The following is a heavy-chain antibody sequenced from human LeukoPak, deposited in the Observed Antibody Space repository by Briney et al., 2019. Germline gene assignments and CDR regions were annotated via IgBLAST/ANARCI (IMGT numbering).Heavy chain of an antibody. CDR2: IYPGDSDT. CDR1: GNSFPTYC. J-gene: IGHJ4*02. Sequence: GESLKISFKGSGNSFPTYCTGWVGQIPGKALGGRGIIYPGDSDTRYSPSFQGQVTISADKSISTAYLQWSSLKASDTAMYYCARLWRGGNQQLVLGYWGQGTLVTVSS. D-gene: IGHD6-13*01. V-gene: IGHV5-51*01. CDR3: ARLWRGGNQQLVLGY.